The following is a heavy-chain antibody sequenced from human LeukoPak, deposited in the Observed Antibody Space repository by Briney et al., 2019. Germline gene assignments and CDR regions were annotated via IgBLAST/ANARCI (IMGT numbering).Heavy chain of an antibody. CDR1: GGSVSSNTYY. Sequence: SETLSLTCTVSGGSVSSNTYYWGWIRQPPGKGLEWIGYIYYSGSTNYNPSLKSRVTISVDTSKNQFSLKLSSVTAADTAVYYCARDKGDCSGGSCYGSWFDPWGQGTLVTVSS. CDR3: ARDKGDCSGGSCYGSWFDP. J-gene: IGHJ5*02. V-gene: IGHV4-61*01. D-gene: IGHD2-15*01. CDR2: IYYSGST.